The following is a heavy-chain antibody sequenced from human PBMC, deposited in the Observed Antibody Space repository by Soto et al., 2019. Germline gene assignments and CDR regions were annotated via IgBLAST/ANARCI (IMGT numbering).Heavy chain of an antibody. V-gene: IGHV3-43D*04. D-gene: IGHD6-19*01. Sequence: LRLSCAASGFTFDDYAMHWVRQAPGKGLEWVSLISWDGGSTYYADSVKGRFTISRDNSKNSLYLQMNSLRAEDTALYYCAKAPAVAGTSYFQHWGQGTLVTVSS. CDR3: AKAPAVAGTSYFQH. CDR2: ISWDGGST. J-gene: IGHJ1*01. CDR1: GFTFDDYA.